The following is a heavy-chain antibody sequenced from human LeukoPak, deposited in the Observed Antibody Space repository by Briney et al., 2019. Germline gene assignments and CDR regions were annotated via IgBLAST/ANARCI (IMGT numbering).Heavy chain of an antibody. V-gene: IGHV4-39*07. CDR3: ARDQRWGSGLRRSLGFDY. CDR2: IYYSGST. CDR1: GGSISSSSYY. D-gene: IGHD6-19*01. J-gene: IGHJ4*02. Sequence: SETLSLTCTVSGGSISSSSYYWGWIRQPPGKGLEWIGSIYYSGSTYYNPSLKSRVTISVDTSKNQFSLKLSSVTAADTAVYYCARDQRWGSGLRRSLGFDYWGQGTLVTVSS.